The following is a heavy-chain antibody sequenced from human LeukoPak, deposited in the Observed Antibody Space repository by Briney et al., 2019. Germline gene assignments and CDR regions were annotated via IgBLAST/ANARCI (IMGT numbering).Heavy chain of an antibody. V-gene: IGHV3-66*01. CDR2: IFSGGST. Sequence: GGSLRLSCAASGFTVSNNYMSWVRQAPGKGLEWGSVIFSGGSTNYADSVKGRLTISRDNSKNTLYLQMNSLRAEDTAVYYCARGGATRYCTNGVCHYFDYWGQATLVTVSS. D-gene: IGHD2-8*01. J-gene: IGHJ4*01. CDR3: ARGGATRYCTNGVCHYFDY. CDR1: GFTVSNNY.